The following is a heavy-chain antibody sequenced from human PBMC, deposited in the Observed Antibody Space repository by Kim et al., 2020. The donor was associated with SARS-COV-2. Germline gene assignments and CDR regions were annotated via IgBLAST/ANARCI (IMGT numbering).Heavy chain of an antibody. Sequence: NYAQKFQGRVTITADKSTSTAYMELSSLRSEDTAVYYCARAVSRDSLWDYWGQGTLVTVSS. J-gene: IGHJ4*02. CDR3: ARAVSRDSLWDY. V-gene: IGHV1-69*04. D-gene: IGHD2-2*01.